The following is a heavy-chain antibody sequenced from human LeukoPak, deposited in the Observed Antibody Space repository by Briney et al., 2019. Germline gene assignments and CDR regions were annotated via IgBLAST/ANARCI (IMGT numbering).Heavy chain of an antibody. Sequence: PGGSLRLSCAASKFAFSSYAMSWVRQAPGKGLEWVSAISGGGGNTYYADSVKGRFTISRDNSKNTLYLQMNRLRAEDTAVYYCGKNRYSGSLSPFDIWGQGTMVTVSS. CDR2: ISGGGGNT. CDR1: KFAFSSYA. J-gene: IGHJ3*02. V-gene: IGHV3-23*01. CDR3: GKNRYSGSLSPFDI. D-gene: IGHD1-26*01.